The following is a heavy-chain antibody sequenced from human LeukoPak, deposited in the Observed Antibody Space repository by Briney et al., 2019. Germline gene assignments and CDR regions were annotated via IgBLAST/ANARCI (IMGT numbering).Heavy chain of an antibody. CDR1: GGSFSGHY. CDR2: INHSGST. CDR3: ARRPTVARRVDY. D-gene: IGHD4-17*01. V-gene: IGHV4-34*01. J-gene: IGHJ4*02. Sequence: SETLSLTCAVYGGSFSGHYWTWIRQPPGKGLEWIGEINHSGSTNYNPSLKSRVTISVDTSKNQFSLKLSSVTAADTAVYYCARRPTVARRVDYWGQGTLVTVSS.